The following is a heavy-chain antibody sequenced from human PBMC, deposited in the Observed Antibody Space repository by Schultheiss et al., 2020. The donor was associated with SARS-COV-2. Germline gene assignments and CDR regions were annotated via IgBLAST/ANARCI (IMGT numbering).Heavy chain of an antibody. CDR2: ISSSSSYI. J-gene: IGHJ6*03. Sequence: GESLKISCAASGFTFSSYSMNWVRQAPGKGLEWVSSISSSSSYIYYADSVKGRFTISRDNAKNSLYLQMNSLRAEDTAVYYCARLPKTSNPLYYYYYMDVWGKGTTVTVSS. CDR1: GFTFSSYS. V-gene: IGHV3-21*01. CDR3: ARLPKTSNPLYYYYYMDV.